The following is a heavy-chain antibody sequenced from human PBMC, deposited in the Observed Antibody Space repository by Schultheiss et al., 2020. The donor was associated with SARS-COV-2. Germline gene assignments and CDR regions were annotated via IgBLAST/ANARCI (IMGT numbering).Heavy chain of an antibody. Sequence: GGSLRLSCAASGFTFSNACMNWVRQAPGKGLEWVGRIKSKTDGGTTEYAASVKGRFTISRDDSKSIAYLQMSSLKTEDTAVYYCTKIGLSGGAYEYWGQGTLVTVSS. CDR1: GFTFSNAC. D-gene: IGHD3-16*01. V-gene: IGHV3-15*07. J-gene: IGHJ4*02. CDR3: TKIGLSGGAYEY. CDR2: IKSKTDGGTT.